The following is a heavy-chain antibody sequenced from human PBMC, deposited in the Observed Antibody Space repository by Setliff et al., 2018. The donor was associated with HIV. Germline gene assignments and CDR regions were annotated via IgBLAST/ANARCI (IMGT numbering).Heavy chain of an antibody. CDR3: ARGLSFYDPGGFDY. V-gene: IGHV4-4*09. J-gene: IGHJ4*02. Sequence: PSETLSLTCTVSGDSISTYYWSWIRQPPGKGLEWIGDIYNSASTSYNPSLKSRVTISVDTSKDQFSLKLTSVTAADTAVYYCARGLSFYDPGGFDYWGQGTLVTVSS. D-gene: IGHD3-16*01. CDR2: IYNSAST. CDR1: GDSISTYY.